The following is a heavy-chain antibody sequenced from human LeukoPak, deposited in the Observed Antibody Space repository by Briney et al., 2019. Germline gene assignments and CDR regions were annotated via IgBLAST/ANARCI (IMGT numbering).Heavy chain of an antibody. CDR1: GGSISSYC. Sequence: SETLSLTCTVSGGSISSYCWSWIRQPPGKGLEWIGYIYYSGSTNYNPSLKSRVTISVDTSKNQFSLKLSSVTAADTAVYYCARDTTTGYFDHWGQGTLVTVSS. CDR3: ARDTTTGYFDH. D-gene: IGHD1-26*01. V-gene: IGHV4-59*12. J-gene: IGHJ4*02. CDR2: IYYSGST.